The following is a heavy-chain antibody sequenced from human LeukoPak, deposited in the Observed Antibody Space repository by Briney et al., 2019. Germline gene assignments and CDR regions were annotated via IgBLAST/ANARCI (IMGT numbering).Heavy chain of an antibody. Sequence: SETLSLTCTVSGGSISSGDYYWSWIRQPPGKGLEWIGYIYYSGSTYYNPSLKSRVTISVDTSKNQFSLKLSSVTAADTAMYYCARARMTTVVSYYYYGMDVWGQGTTVTVSS. D-gene: IGHD4-23*01. CDR2: IYYSGST. CDR1: GGSISSGDYY. CDR3: ARARMTTVVSYYYYGMDV. J-gene: IGHJ6*02. V-gene: IGHV4-30-4*01.